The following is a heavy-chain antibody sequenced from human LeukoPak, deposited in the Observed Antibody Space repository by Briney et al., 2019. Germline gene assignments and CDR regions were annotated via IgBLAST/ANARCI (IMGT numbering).Heavy chain of an antibody. CDR3: AGGVTMVRGVLYYFDY. CDR1: GGSFSGYY. V-gene: IGHV4-34*01. J-gene: IGHJ4*02. CDR2: INHSGST. Sequence: SETLSLTCAVYGGSFSGYYWSWIRQPPGKGLEWIGEINHSGSTNYNPSLKSRVTISVDTSKNQFSLKLSSVTAADTAVYYCAGGVTMVRGVLYYFDYWGQGTLVTVSS. D-gene: IGHD3-10*01.